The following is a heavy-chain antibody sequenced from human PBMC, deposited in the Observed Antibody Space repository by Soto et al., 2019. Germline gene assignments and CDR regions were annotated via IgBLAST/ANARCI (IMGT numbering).Heavy chain of an antibody. CDR3: VKVLGEGLTGVSGGAFDI. V-gene: IGHV3-64D*09. CDR2: ISSNGGST. Sequence: GGSLRLSCSASGFTFSSYAMHWVRQAPGKGLEYVSAISSNGGSTYYADSVKGRFTISRDNSKNTLYLQMSSLRAEDTAVYYCVKVLGEGLTGVSGGAFDIWGQGTMVTVSS. D-gene: IGHD7-27*01. J-gene: IGHJ3*02. CDR1: GFTFSSYA.